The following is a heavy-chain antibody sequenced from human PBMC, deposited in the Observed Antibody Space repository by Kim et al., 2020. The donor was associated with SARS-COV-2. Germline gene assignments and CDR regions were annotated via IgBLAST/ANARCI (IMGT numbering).Heavy chain of an antibody. V-gene: IGHV4-30-2*01. CDR3: ARGVDTAMGGTGYYFDY. J-gene: IGHJ4*02. Sequence: SETLSLTCVVSGGSISSSGYSWSWIRQPPGKGLEWIGYIYHSGSTYYNPSLKSRVTISVDRSKNQFSLKLSSVTAADTAVYYCARGVDTAMGGTGYYFDYWGQGTLVTVSS. CDR2: IYHSGST. CDR1: GGSISSSGYS. D-gene: IGHD5-18*01.